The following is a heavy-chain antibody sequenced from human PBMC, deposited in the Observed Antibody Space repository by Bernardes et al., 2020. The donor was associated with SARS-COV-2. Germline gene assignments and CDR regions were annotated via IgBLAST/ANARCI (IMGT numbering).Heavy chain of an antibody. D-gene: IGHD5-12*01. CDR3: AGDSGDIVTTTEGFDH. V-gene: IGHV4-4*07. CDR1: GGSISSSY. CDR2: VYTSGST. J-gene: IGHJ4*02. Sequence: SETLSLTCTVSGGSISSSYWSWIRQPAGPGLAWIGRVYTSGSTSYNPSLKSRVTMSVDTSKNQFSLKLNSVTAADTAVYYWAGDSGDIVTTTEGFDHWGQGTLVTVSS.